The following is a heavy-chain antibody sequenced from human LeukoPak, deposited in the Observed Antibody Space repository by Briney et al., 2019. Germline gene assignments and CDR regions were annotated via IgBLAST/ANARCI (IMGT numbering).Heavy chain of an antibody. CDR1: GFTFSSYW. CDR3: ARGFTIAYYYGSGSYYNNFDY. Sequence: GGSLRLSCAASGFTFSSYWMSWVRQAPGKGLKWVANIKQDGSEKYYVDSVKGRFTISRDNAKNSLYLQMNSLRAEDTAVYYCARGFTIAYYYGSGSYYNNFDYWGQGTLVTVSS. V-gene: IGHV3-7*01. CDR2: IKQDGSEK. J-gene: IGHJ4*02. D-gene: IGHD3-10*01.